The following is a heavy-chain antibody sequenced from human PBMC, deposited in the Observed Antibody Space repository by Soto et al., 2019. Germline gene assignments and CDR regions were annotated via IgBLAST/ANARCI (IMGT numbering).Heavy chain of an antibody. CDR1: GFTFSSYA. V-gene: IGHV3-23*01. D-gene: IGHD6-19*01. CDR2: ITGSGVST. Sequence: GGSLRLSCAASGFTFSSYAMTWVRQAPGKGLEWVSAITGSGVSTYHADSVKGRFTISRDNSANTLYLQMNGLSAEDTAVYYCAKDAKTTSGWFLDSWGPGTLVTVAS. J-gene: IGHJ4*02. CDR3: AKDAKTTSGWFLDS.